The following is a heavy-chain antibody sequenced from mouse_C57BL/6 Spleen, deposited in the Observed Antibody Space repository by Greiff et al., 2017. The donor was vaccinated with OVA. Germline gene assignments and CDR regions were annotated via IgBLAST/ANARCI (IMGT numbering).Heavy chain of an antibody. D-gene: IGHD4-1*01. CDR2: LSAGGSYT. CDR3: ARDRGLGRFAY. Sequence: EVKLVESGGGLVKPGGSLKLSCAASGFTFSSYAMSWVRQTPETRLEWVATLSAGGSYTYSPDNVKGRFTISRDNAKNNLYLQMSHLKSEDTAMYYCARDRGLGRFAYWGQGTLVTVSA. J-gene: IGHJ3*01. V-gene: IGHV5-4*01. CDR1: GFTFSSYA.